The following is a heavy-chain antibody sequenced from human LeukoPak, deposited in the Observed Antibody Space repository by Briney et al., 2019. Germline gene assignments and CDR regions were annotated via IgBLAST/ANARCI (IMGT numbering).Heavy chain of an antibody. CDR3: ARGGYYDFWSGYYRGMPYDY. Sequence: GASVKVSCKASGYTFTSYDINWVRQAPGQGLEWMGWMNPNSGNTAYAQKFQGRVTITRNTSISTAYMELSSLRSEDTAVYYCARGGYYDFWSGYYRGMPYDYWGQGTLVTVSS. CDR2: MNPNSGNT. V-gene: IGHV1-8*03. D-gene: IGHD3-3*01. CDR1: GYTFTSYD. J-gene: IGHJ4*02.